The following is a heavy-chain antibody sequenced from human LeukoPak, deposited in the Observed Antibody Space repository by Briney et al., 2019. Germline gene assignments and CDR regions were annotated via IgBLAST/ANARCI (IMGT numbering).Heavy chain of an antibody. V-gene: IGHV3-48*01. J-gene: IGHJ4*02. Sequence: PGGSLRLSCAASGFSFSNYNMNWVRQAPGKGLEWVSYIDTSGVTIYYADSVKGRFTISRDNAKNSLYLQMNSLRVEDTAVYYCARDLYDSSGYYPRGYWGQGTLVAVSS. D-gene: IGHD3-22*01. CDR3: ARDLYDSSGYYPRGY. CDR2: IDTSGVTI. CDR1: GFSFSNYN.